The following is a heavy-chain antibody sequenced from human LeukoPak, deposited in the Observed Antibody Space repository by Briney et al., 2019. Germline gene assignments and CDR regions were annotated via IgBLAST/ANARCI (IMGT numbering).Heavy chain of an antibody. Sequence: GGSLRLSCAASGFTFSSYWMSWDRQAPGKGLEWVANIKQDGSEKYYVDSVKGRFTISRDNAKNSLYLQMNSLRAEDTAVYYCARTALVSYYDFWSGYYRGDYFDYWGQGTLVTVSS. CDR1: GFTFSSYW. D-gene: IGHD3-3*01. CDR2: IKQDGSEK. J-gene: IGHJ4*02. V-gene: IGHV3-7*01. CDR3: ARTALVSYYDFWSGYYRGDYFDY.